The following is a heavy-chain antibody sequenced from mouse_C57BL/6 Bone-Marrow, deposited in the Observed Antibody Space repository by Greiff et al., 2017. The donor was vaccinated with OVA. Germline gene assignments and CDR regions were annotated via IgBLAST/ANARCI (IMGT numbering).Heavy chain of an antibody. Sequence: QVQLKQSGAELARPGASVKLSCKASGYTFTSYGISWVKQRTGQGLEWIGEIYPRSGNTYYNEKFKGKATLTADKSSSTAYMELRSLTSEDSAVYFCARGDGYYDAWFAYWGQGTLVTVSA. D-gene: IGHD2-3*01. CDR3: ARGDGYYDAWFAY. J-gene: IGHJ3*01. CDR2: IYPRSGNT. V-gene: IGHV1-81*01. CDR1: GYTFTSYG.